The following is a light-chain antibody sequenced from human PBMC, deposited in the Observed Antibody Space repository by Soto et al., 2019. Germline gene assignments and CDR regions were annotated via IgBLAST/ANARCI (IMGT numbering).Light chain of an antibody. V-gene: IGKV3-11*01. CDR2: EST. CDR1: QSIHTS. CDR3: QQRNVWPPIT. Sequence: VLTQSPATLSLSPGERATLSCRASQSIHTSLAWYPQKSGKPPRLVIYESTLRANGVPDRFGGSRSGTDFTHTINSLEPEDFAVYYCQQRNVWPPITFGQGTRLEIK. J-gene: IGKJ5*01.